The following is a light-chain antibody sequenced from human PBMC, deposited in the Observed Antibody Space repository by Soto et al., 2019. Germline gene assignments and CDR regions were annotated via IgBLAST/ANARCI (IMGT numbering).Light chain of an antibody. CDR1: QSVSSD. J-gene: IGKJ1*01. Sequence: EIVMTQSPATLSVSPGERATLSCRASQSVSSDVAWYQQKPGQAPRLLIHGASTRATGIPARFSGGGSGTEFTLTISSLQSEDFAVYYCQQYDKWPRTFGQGTKVEIK. V-gene: IGKV3-15*01. CDR3: QQYDKWPRT. CDR2: GAS.